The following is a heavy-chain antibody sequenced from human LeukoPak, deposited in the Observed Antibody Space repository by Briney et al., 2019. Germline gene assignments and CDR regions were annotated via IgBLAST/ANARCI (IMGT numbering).Heavy chain of an antibody. V-gene: IGHV3-7*01. J-gene: IGHJ6*03. CDR3: VGQLLRAV. CDR2: IKGDGSVQ. CDR1: GFPSSGYY. Sequence: PGGSLRLSCTASGFPSSGYYISWVRQAPGTGLEWLANIKGDGSVQDYVDSVKGRFTISRDNAKNSLYLQMNNLRVDDTAVYYCVGQLLRAVWGKGTTVTVSS. D-gene: IGHD2-2*01.